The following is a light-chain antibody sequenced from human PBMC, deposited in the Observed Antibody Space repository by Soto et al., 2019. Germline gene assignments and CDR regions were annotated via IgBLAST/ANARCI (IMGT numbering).Light chain of an antibody. Sequence: SYELTQPPSVSVSPGQTASITCSGDKLGDKYACWYQQKPGQSPVLVIYQDSKRPSGIPERFSGSNSGNTATLTISGTQAMDEADYYCQAWDRSTPVFGGGTKLTVL. CDR2: QDS. J-gene: IGLJ2*01. CDR3: QAWDRSTPV. V-gene: IGLV3-1*01. CDR1: KLGDKY.